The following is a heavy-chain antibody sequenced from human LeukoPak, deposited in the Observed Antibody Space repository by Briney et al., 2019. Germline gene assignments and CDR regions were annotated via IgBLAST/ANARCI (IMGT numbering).Heavy chain of an antibody. D-gene: IGHD1-7*01. Sequence: GGSLRLSCAASGFTFSSYEMNWVRQAPGKGLEWVSYISSSGSTIYYADSVKGRFAISRDNAKNSLYLQMNSLRAEDTAVYYCARGPPRAGYNRNYNDAFDIWGQGTMVTVSS. V-gene: IGHV3-48*03. CDR3: ARGPPRAGYNRNYNDAFDI. CDR1: GFTFSSYE. J-gene: IGHJ3*02. CDR2: ISSSGSTI.